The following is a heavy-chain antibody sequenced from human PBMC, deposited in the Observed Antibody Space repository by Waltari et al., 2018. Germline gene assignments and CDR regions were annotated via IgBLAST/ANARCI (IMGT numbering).Heavy chain of an antibody. J-gene: IGHJ1*01. CDR3: ARSAAIVVRGRYFQY. Sequence: QVLLQQWGAGPLKPSETLSLSCAVHGGSSFSAYFWNWVRQVPGKGLEWIGEITDRGLTNYNPALKRRATISVDTSRNQFSLTLTSVTAADTALYYCARSAAIVVRGRYFQYWGQGTLVTVSS. CDR1: GGSSFSAYF. D-gene: IGHD3-10*01. V-gene: IGHV4-34*02. CDR2: ITDRGLT.